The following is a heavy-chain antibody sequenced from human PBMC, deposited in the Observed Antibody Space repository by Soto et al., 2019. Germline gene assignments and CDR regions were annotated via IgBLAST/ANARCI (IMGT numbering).Heavy chain of an antibody. CDR1: SAPVSSTTYT. Sequence: SLTCTVSSAPVSSTTYTWGWIRQPPGKGLEWVASVYYGGRSYYNPTLNSRVTISVDTSKNQFSLKLSSVTAADTAVYYCARGQVVAAQHWGQGTLVTVSS. CDR2: VYYGGRS. V-gene: IGHV4-39*07. J-gene: IGHJ4*02. CDR3: ARGQVVAAQH. D-gene: IGHD2-15*01.